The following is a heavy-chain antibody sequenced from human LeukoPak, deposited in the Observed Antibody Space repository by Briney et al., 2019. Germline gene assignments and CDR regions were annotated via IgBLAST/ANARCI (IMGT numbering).Heavy chain of an antibody. Sequence: GASVKVSCKASGYMFTDYAMNWVRQAPGQGLEWMGWISAYNGSTNYAQKFQGRVTMTRNTSISTAYMELSSLRSEDTAVYYCARSKLDPRYCSGGSCSTKPKNYYYYYMDVWGKGTTVTISS. CDR1: GYMFTDYA. CDR3: ARSKLDPRYCSGGSCSTKPKNYYYYYMDV. J-gene: IGHJ6*03. CDR2: ISAYNGST. D-gene: IGHD2-15*01. V-gene: IGHV1-8*02.